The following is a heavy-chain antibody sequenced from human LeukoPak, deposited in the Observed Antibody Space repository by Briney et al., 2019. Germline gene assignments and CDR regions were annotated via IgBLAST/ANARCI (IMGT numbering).Heavy chain of an antibody. CDR3: ARITYDFWSGYYMPDDP. CDR1: GYTFTNYG. CDR2: ISIYNGNT. Sequence: ASVKVSFKASGYTFTNYGISWVRQAPGQGLEWMGWISIYNGNTGYAQKLRGRVTMTTDTSTSTAYMELRSLRSDDTAVYYCARITYDFWSGYYMPDDPWGQGTPVTVSS. J-gene: IGHJ5*02. V-gene: IGHV1-18*01. D-gene: IGHD3-3*01.